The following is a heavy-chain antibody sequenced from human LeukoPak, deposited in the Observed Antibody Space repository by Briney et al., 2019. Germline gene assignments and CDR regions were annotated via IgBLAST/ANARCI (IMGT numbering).Heavy chain of an antibody. CDR1: GITFSDYY. J-gene: IGHJ4*02. CDR3: ARGEDYGDYFDF. V-gene: IGHV3-11*06. CDR2: ISSSSSYT. D-gene: IGHD4-17*01. Sequence: PGGSLRLSCAASGITFSDYYMSWIRQAPGKGLEWVSYISSSSSYTNYADSVKGRFAISRDNAKNSLSLQMNSLRAEDTAVYYCARGEDYGDYFDFWGQGTLVTVSS.